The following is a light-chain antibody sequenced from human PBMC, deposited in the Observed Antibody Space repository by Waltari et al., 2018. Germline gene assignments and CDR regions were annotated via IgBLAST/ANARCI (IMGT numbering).Light chain of an antibody. V-gene: IGLV2-11*01. J-gene: IGLJ3*02. CDR3: CSYAATYTLL. CDR2: DVS. CDR1: SSDVGDFKY. Sequence: QSALTQPRSVSGSPGQSVTISCTGTSSDVGDFKYVSWYQQHPGRAPKLMIYDVSKRPSGVPDSFSCSKSDNTASLTISGLQAEDEADYYCCSYAATYTLLFGGGTELTVL.